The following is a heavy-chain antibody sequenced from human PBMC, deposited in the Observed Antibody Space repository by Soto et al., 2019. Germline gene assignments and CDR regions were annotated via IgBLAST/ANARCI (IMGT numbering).Heavy chain of an antibody. D-gene: IGHD5-18*01. CDR2: INAYNGNT. CDR3: ARDQAMAQFDY. J-gene: IGHJ4*02. V-gene: IGHV1-18*01. Sequence: ASVKVSCKASGYTFTSYGISWVRQAPGQGLEWMGWINAYNGNTKYAQKLQGRVTMTTDTSTSTAYMELRSLRSDDTAVYYCARDQAMAQFDYWGQGTPVTVSS. CDR1: GYTFTSYG.